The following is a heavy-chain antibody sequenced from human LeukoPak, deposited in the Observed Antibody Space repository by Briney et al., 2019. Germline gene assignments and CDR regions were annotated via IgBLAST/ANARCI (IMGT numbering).Heavy chain of an antibody. J-gene: IGHJ4*02. D-gene: IGHD1-1*01. CDR2: TYYRSKWYN. V-gene: IGHV6-1*01. CDR3: ARARTGTPYFDY. CDR1: GDSVSSNSAA. Sequence: SQTLSLTCAIPGDSVSSNSAAWNWIRQSPSRCLEWLGRTYYRSKWYNDYAVCVKSRIPINPDTSKIQFSLQLNSVTPEDAAVYHCARARTGTPYFDYWGQGTLVTVSS.